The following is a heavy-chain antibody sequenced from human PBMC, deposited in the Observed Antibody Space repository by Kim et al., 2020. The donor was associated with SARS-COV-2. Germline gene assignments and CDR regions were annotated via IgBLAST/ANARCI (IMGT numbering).Heavy chain of an antibody. CDR2: MNPNSGNT. CDR1: GYTFTSYD. Sequence: ASVKVSCKASGYTFTSYDINWVRQATGQGLEWMGWMNPNSGNTGYAQKFQGRVTMTRNTSISTAYMELSSLRSEDTAVYYCARGSRYCTNGVCNYYFDYWGQGTLVTVSS. CDR3: ARGSRYCTNGVCNYYFDY. D-gene: IGHD2-8*01. J-gene: IGHJ4*02. V-gene: IGHV1-8*01.